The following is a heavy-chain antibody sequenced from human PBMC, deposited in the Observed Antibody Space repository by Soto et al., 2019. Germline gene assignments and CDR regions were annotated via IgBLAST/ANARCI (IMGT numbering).Heavy chain of an antibody. CDR1: GGTFSSYA. V-gene: IGHV1-69*12. CDR3: ARVYVAPGGSSWYVFGY. J-gene: IGHJ4*02. D-gene: IGHD6-13*01. CDR2: IIPIFGTA. Sequence: QVQLVQSGAEVKKPGSSVKVSCKASGGTFSSYAISWVRQAPGQGLEWMGGIIPIFGTANYAQKFQGRVTVTADESTSTAYMELSSLRSEDTAVYYCARVYVAPGGSSWYVFGYWGQGTLVTVSS.